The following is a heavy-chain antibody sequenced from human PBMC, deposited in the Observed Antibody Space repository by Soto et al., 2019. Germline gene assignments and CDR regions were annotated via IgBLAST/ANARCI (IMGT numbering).Heavy chain of an antibody. D-gene: IGHD6-19*01. CDR1: GFTFSSYA. CDR3: AKKVAEKSGFGY. J-gene: IGHJ4*02. V-gene: IGHV3-23*01. Sequence: LILSCAASGFTFSSYAMSWVRQAPGKGLECVSAISGSGGSTYYADSVKGRFTISRDNSKNTLYLQMNSLRAEDTAVYYCAKKVAEKSGFGYWGQGTLVTVSS. CDR2: ISGSGGST.